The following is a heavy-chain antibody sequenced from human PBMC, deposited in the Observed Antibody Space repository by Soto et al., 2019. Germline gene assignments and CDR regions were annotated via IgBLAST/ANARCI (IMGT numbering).Heavy chain of an antibody. CDR3: ARPPAFYYEPVGLAGRYYDMDV. CDR1: GGSISNSDYY. J-gene: IGHJ6*02. CDR2: MFYTGST. D-gene: IGHD3-22*01. V-gene: IGHV4-39*01. Sequence: QLQLQESGPGLVKPSETLSVTCTVSGGSISNSDYYWGWIRQPPGKGLEWIGSMFYTGSTYYSPSLRSRVTISVDTSKNQFSLKLDAVTAADAAVYYCARPPAFYYEPVGLAGRYYDMDVWGQGTTVTVSS.